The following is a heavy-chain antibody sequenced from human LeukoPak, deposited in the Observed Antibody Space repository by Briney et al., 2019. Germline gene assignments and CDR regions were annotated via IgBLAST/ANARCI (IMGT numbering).Heavy chain of an antibody. CDR1: GGTFSSYA. V-gene: IGHV1-69*05. CDR3: ATSTKAAAGTGYLQH. D-gene: IGHD6-13*01. J-gene: IGHJ1*01. Sequence: SVKVSCKASGGTFSSYAISWVRQAPGQGLEWMGGINPIFGTTNHAQKFQGRVTITTDESTTTAYMDLSSLTYEDTAVYYCATSTKAAAGTGYLQHWGQGTLVTVSS. CDR2: INPIFGTT.